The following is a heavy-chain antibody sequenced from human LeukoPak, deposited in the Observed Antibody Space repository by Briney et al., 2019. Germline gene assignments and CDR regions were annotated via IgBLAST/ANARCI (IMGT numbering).Heavy chain of an antibody. V-gene: IGHV3-7*03. CDR3: AREVPGAASAFDY. CDR1: GFTFSTYW. CDR2: IKEDGSKK. D-gene: IGHD6-13*01. J-gene: IGHJ4*02. Sequence: PGRSLRPSCAPSGFTFSTYWMSWVRQAPGKGLEWVANIKEDGSKKCYVDSVKGRFTIFRDNAKNSLSLQMNSLRADDTAVYYCAREVPGAASAFDYWGQGTLVTVSS.